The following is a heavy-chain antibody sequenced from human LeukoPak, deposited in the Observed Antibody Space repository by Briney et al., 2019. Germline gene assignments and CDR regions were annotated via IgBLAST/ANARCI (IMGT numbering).Heavy chain of an antibody. Sequence: SETLSLTCAVYGGSFSGYYWSRIRQPPGKGLEWIGEINHSGSTNYNPSLKSRVTISVDTSKNQFSLKLSSVTAADTAVYYCARTNCSSTSCYAGCDYWGQGTLVTVSS. CDR3: ARTNCSSTSCYAGCDY. V-gene: IGHV4-34*01. CDR2: INHSGST. J-gene: IGHJ4*02. CDR1: GGSFSGYY. D-gene: IGHD2-2*01.